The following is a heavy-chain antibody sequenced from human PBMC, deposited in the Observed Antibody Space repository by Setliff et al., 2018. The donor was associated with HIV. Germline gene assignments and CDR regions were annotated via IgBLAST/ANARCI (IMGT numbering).Heavy chain of an antibody. CDR2: LHLSGDT. CDR3: ARVRGRYYYHYAMDV. CDR1: GGSISSNSYY. Sequence: SETLSLTCTVSGGSISSNSYYWGWIRQPAGKGLEWIGRLHLSGDTNYNPSLKSRVTMSIDTSKNQFSLKLSSVTAADTAVYYCARVRGRYYYHYAMDVWGQGTTVTVSS. V-gene: IGHV4-61*02. J-gene: IGHJ6*02. D-gene: IGHD3-10*01.